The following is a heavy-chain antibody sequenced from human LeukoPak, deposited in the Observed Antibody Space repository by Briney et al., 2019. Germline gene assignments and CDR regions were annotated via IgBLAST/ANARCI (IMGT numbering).Heavy chain of an antibody. J-gene: IGHJ4*02. CDR2: ISGSGGST. V-gene: IGHV3-23*01. CDR3: AKASEYYYDSSGSDFDY. D-gene: IGHD3-22*01. Sequence: GGSLRLSCAASGFTFSSYAMSWVRQAPGKGLEWVSAISGSGGSTYYADSVKGRFTISRDNSKNTLYLQVNSLRAEDTAVYYCAKASEYYYDSSGSDFDYWGQGTLVTVSS. CDR1: GFTFSSYA.